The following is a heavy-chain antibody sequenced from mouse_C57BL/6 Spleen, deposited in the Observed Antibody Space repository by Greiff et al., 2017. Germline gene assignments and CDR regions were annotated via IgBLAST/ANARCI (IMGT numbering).Heavy chain of an antibody. J-gene: IGHJ1*03. CDR1: GYTFTSYW. CDR3: ARGVYYDYDGGYFDV. V-gene: IGHV1-50*01. Sequence: QVQLQQPGAELVKPGASVKLSCKASGYTFTSYWMQWVKQRPGQGLEWIGEIDPSDSYTNYNQKFKGKATLTVDTSSSTAYMQLSSLTSEDSAVYYCARGVYYDYDGGYFDVWGTGTTVTVSS. D-gene: IGHD2-4*01. CDR2: IDPSDSYT.